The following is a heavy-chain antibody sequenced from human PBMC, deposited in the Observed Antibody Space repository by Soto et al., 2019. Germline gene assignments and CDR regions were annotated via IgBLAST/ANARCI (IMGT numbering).Heavy chain of an antibody. CDR3: AYGYNYDH. V-gene: IGHV4-34*12. D-gene: IGHD5-12*01. Sequence: QVQLQQWGAGLLKPSETLSLTCAVYGGSFSDFYWNWIRQPPGKGLEWIGEIIHSGRTNYNPSLXSXVXXSVDTSKNQFSLKLSSVTAADTAVYYCAYGYNYDHWGQGTLVTVST. CDR2: IIHSGRT. J-gene: IGHJ5*02. CDR1: GGSFSDFY.